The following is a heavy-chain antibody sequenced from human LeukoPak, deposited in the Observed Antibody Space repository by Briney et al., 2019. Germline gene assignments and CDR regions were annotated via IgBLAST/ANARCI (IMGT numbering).Heavy chain of an antibody. CDR2: INHSGST. D-gene: IGHD2-2*01. V-gene: IGHV4-34*01. CDR3: ARGPGDCRSTSCYADYYYYGMDV. CDR1: GGSFSGYY. J-gene: IGHJ6*04. Sequence: PSETLSLTCAVYGGSFSGYYWSWIRQPPGKGLEWIGEINHSGSTNYNPSLKSRVTISVDTSKNQFSLKLSSVTAADTAVYYCARGPGDCRSTSCYADYYYYGMDVWGKGTTVTVSS.